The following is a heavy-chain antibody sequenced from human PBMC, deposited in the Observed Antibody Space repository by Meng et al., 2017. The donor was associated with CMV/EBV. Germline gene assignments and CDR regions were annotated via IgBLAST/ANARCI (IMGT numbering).Heavy chain of an antibody. J-gene: IGHJ4*02. V-gene: IGHV3-15*01. Sequence: GGSLRLSCAVSGFTFSNAWMSWVRQAPGKGLEWVGRIKSKTDGGTTDYAAPVKDRFSISRDDSKNTLYLQMNSLKTEDTAVYYCTTNVLRYFDWLPPDYWGQGTLVTVSS. CDR1: GFTFSNAW. CDR2: IKSKTDGGTT. CDR3: TTNVLRYFDWLPPDY. D-gene: IGHD3-9*01.